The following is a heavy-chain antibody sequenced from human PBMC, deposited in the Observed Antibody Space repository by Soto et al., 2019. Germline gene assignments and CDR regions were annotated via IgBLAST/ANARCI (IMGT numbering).Heavy chain of an antibody. Sequence: GGSLRLSCSASGFAFSTYSMNWIRQAPGKGLEWVSDITTSSTYRVYADSVKGRFTISRDDAKNSLYLQMNSLRAEDTAVYYCVKLGCSSTACYGNYWGQGTLVTVSS. CDR1: GFAFSTYS. D-gene: IGHD2-2*01. J-gene: IGHJ4*02. CDR2: ITTSSTYR. CDR3: VKLGCSSTACYGNY. V-gene: IGHV3-21*01.